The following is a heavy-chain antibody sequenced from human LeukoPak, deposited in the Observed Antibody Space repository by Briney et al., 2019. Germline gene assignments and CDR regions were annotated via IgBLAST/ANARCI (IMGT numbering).Heavy chain of an antibody. CDR2: IIPIFGTA. J-gene: IGHJ4*02. D-gene: IGHD4-17*01. CDR1: GGTFSSYA. CDR3: ATMEDHDYGDYDFSY. Sequence: SVKVSCKASGGTFSSYAISWVRQAPGQGLEWMGGIIPIFGTANYAQKFQGRVTITADESTSTAYMELSSLRSEDTAVYYCATMEDHDYGDYDFSYWGQGTLVTVSS. V-gene: IGHV1-69*13.